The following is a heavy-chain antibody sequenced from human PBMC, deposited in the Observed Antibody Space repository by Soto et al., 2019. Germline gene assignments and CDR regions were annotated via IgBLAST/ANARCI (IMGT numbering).Heavy chain of an antibody. V-gene: IGHV4-59*01. CDR2: IYYSGST. Sequence: SETLSLTRTVSGGSISSYYWSWIRQPPGKGLEWIGYIYYSGSTNYNPSLKSRVTISVDTSKNQFSLKLSSVTAADTAVYYCAREVGAIGSGWPLFVDYWGQGTLVTVSS. D-gene: IGHD6-19*01. CDR1: GGSISSYY. CDR3: AREVGAIGSGWPLFVDY. J-gene: IGHJ4*02.